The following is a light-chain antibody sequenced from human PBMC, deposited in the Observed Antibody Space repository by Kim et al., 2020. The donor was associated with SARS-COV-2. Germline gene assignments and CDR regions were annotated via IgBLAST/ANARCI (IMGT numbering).Light chain of an antibody. V-gene: IGLV3-19*01. J-gene: IGLJ2*01. CDR2: GKN. CDR3: NSRDSSGNHEV. CDR1: SLRSYY. Sequence: LGQTVRITCRGDSLRSYYASWYQQKPEQAPVLVIYGKNNRPSGIPDRFSGSSSGNTASLTITGAQAEDEADYYCNSRDSSGNHEVFGGGTQLTVL.